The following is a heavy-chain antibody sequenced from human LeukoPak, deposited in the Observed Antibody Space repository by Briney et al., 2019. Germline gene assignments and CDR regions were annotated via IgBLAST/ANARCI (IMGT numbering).Heavy chain of an antibody. J-gene: IGHJ4*02. D-gene: IGHD3-9*01. CDR1: GYSFTGYY. CDR2: INPNSGDT. CDR3: ARVSSFDWLYYFDY. V-gene: IGHV1-2*02. Sequence: ASVKVSCMASGYSFTGYYIHWVRQAPGQELECMGWINPNSGDTNYAQKFQGRVTMTRDRSISTAYMELCRLRSDDTAIYYCARVSSFDWLYYFDYWGQGTLVTVSS.